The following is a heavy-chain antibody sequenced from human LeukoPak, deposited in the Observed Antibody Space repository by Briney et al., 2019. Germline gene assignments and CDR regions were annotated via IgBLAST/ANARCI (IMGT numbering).Heavy chain of an antibody. D-gene: IGHD2-15*01. V-gene: IGHV1-18*01. Sequence: ASVKVSCKASGYTFTSYGISWVRQAPGQGLEWMGWISAYNGNTNYAQKFQGRVTMTRDTSISTAYMELSRLRSDDTAVYYCARESQYCSGGSCYSSPIDYWGQGTLVTVSS. CDR3: ARESQYCSGGSCYSSPIDY. CDR2: ISAYNGNT. J-gene: IGHJ4*02. CDR1: GYTFTSYG.